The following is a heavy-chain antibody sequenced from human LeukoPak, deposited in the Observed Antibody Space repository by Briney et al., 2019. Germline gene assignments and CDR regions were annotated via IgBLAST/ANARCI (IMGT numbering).Heavy chain of an antibody. Sequence: ASVKVSCKASGYTFTSYGIIWVRQAPGQGLEWMGWISAYNGNTNYAQKLQGRVTMTTDTSTSTAYMELSSLRSEDTAVYYCARDGGHGSGSYFISASYYYYGMDVWGQGTTVTVSS. D-gene: IGHD3-10*01. CDR2: ISAYNGNT. V-gene: IGHV1-18*01. J-gene: IGHJ6*02. CDR1: GYTFTSYG. CDR3: ARDGGHGSGSYFISASYYYYGMDV.